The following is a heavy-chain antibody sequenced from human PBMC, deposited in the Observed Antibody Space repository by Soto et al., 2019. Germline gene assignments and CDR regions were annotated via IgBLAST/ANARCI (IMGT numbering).Heavy chain of an antibody. CDR2: IFSGGNT. CDR1: GFTVSTNY. CDR3: ARDLWRATATTLYYYSGMDV. J-gene: IGHJ6*02. Sequence: EVQLVESGGGLIQPGGSLRLSCAASGFTVSTNYMSWVRQAPGKGLEWVAVIFSGGNTYYADSVKGRFTLSRDNSKNTLFLQMNSLRAEDTAVYYCARDLWRATATTLYYYSGMDVWGQGTTVTVSS. D-gene: IGHD4-17*01. V-gene: IGHV3-53*01.